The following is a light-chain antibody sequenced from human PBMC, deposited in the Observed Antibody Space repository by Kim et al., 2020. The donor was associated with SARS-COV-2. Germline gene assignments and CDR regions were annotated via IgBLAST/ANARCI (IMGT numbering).Light chain of an antibody. Sequence: GKPAKITCGGNNIGSKSVHWYQQKPGQAPVLVIFNDSDRPSGIPERFSGSNSGNTATLTISRVEAGDEADYYCQVWDSSSDHLYVFGTGTKVTVL. CDR1: NIGSKS. J-gene: IGLJ1*01. V-gene: IGLV3-21*04. CDR2: NDS. CDR3: QVWDSSSDHLYV.